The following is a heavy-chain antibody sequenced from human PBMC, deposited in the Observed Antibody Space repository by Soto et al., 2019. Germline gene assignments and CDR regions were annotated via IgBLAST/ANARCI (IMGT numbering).Heavy chain of an antibody. CDR3: ARGQGAAAGHSNFDY. CDR2: IYDSGNT. V-gene: IGHV4-30-2*01. CDR1: GGSISGTTYS. J-gene: IGHJ4*02. D-gene: IGHD6-13*01. Sequence: QLQLQESGSGLVKPSQTLSLTCAVSGGSISGTTYSWSWIRQPPGKGLEGIGYIYDSGNTYYNPSLKSQFSISVDRSKNQFSLKLSSVTAADTAVYYCARGQGAAAGHSNFDYWGQGALVTVSS.